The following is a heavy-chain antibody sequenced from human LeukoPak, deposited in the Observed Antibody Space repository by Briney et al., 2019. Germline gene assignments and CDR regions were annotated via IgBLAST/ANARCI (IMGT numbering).Heavy chain of an antibody. CDR1: GGTFSSYA. J-gene: IGHJ4*02. Sequence: SVKVSCKASGGTFSSYAIRWVRQAPGQGLEWMGRIIPILGIANYAQKFQGRVTITADKSTSTAYMELSSLRSEDTAVYYCASIAARLYIDYCGQGTLVTVSS. V-gene: IGHV1-69*04. CDR2: IIPILGIA. CDR3: ASIAARLYIDY. D-gene: IGHD6-6*01.